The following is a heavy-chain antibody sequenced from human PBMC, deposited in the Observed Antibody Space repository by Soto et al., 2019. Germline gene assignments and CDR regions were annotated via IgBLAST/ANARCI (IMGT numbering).Heavy chain of an antibody. J-gene: IGHJ5*02. CDR2: ISGSGGST. D-gene: IGHD5-18*01. Sequence: GGSLRLSCAASGFTFSSYAMSWVRQAPGKGLEWVSAISGSGGSTYYADSVKGRFTISRDNSKNSLYLQMNSLRDEDTAVYYCARERAAMVSNWFDPWGQGTLVTVSS. CDR1: GFTFSSYA. CDR3: ARERAAMVSNWFDP. V-gene: IGHV3-23*01.